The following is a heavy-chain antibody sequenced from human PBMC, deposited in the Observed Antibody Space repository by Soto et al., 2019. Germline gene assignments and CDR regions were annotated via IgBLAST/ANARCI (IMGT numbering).Heavy chain of an antibody. V-gene: IGHV1-58*01. CDR3: AAAAWFGENYFDY. CDR1: GFTFTSSA. Sequence: ASVKVSCKASGFTFTSSAVQWVRQARGQRLEWIGWIVVGSGNTNYAQKFQERVTITRDMSTSTAYMELSSLRSEDTAVYYCAAAAWFGENYFDYWGQGTLVTVSS. D-gene: IGHD3-10*01. J-gene: IGHJ4*02. CDR2: IVVGSGNT.